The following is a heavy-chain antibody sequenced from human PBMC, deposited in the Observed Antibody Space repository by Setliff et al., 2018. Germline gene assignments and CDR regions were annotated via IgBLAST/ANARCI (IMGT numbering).Heavy chain of an antibody. D-gene: IGHD3-3*01. CDR2: INHSGST. J-gene: IGHJ4*02. V-gene: IGHV4-34*01. CDR1: GGSFSGYY. Sequence: LSLTCAVYGGSFSGYYWSWIRQPPGKGPEWIGEINHSGSTNYNPSLKSRVTISVDTSKNQFSLKLSSVTAADTAVYYCARVSLKTYYDFWSGYYDRYFDYWGQGTLVTVST. CDR3: ARVSLKTYYDFWSGYYDRYFDY.